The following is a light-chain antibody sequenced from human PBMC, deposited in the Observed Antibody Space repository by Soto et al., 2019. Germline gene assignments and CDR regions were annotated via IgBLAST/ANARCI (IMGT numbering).Light chain of an antibody. CDR3: SAYTTSIALYV. CDR2: EVS. V-gene: IGLV2-8*01. J-gene: IGLJ1*01. CDR1: SSDVGGYNY. Sequence: QSALTQPPSASGSPGQSVTISCTGTSSDVGGYNYVSWYQQHPGKAPKLMIYEVSKRPSGVPDRFSGSKSGNTASLTISGLQAEDEADYYCSAYTTSIALYVFGAGTKLTVL.